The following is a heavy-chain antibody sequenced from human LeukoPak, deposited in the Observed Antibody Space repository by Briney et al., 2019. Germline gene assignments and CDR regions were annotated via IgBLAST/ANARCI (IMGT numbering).Heavy chain of an antibody. J-gene: IGHJ3*02. Sequence: SETLSLTCTVSGYSISSGYYWSWIRQPPGKGLEWIGEINHSGSTNYNPSLKSRVTISVDTSKNQFSLKLSSVTAADTAVYYCAREAVAGRAFDIWGQGTMVTVSS. CDR2: INHSGST. V-gene: IGHV4-38-2*02. D-gene: IGHD6-19*01. CDR3: AREAVAGRAFDI. CDR1: GYSISSGYY.